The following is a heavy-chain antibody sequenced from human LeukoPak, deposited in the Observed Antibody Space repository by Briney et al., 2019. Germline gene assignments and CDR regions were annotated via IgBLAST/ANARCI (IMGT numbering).Heavy chain of an antibody. CDR1: GFTFNNAW. V-gene: IGHV3-7*01. D-gene: IGHD5-18*01. CDR2: IKGDGSAK. J-gene: IGHJ3*02. Sequence: PGGSLRLSCAASGFTFNNAWMNWIRQAPGKGLEWVAFIKGDGSAKKYVDSVKSRFTISRDNAKNSLFLQMNSLRAEDTAVYYCARDRGWIQHDIWGQGTMVTVSS. CDR3: ARDRGWIQHDI.